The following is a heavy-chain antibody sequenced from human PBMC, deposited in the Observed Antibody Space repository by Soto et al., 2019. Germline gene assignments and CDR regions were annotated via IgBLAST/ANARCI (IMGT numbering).Heavy chain of an antibody. CDR2: FYYRGST. Sequence: TLSLTFTVSGGSIGSGDYYWSWIRQPPGKGLEWIGYFYYRGSTYTNPSLKSRVTMSVDTSKNQFSLKMSSVTAADTAVYYCATAPGPYYHGMDVWGQGTPVTVS. D-gene: IGHD3-10*01. J-gene: IGHJ6*02. CDR1: GGSIGSGDYY. CDR3: ATAPGPYYHGMDV. V-gene: IGHV4-30-4*01.